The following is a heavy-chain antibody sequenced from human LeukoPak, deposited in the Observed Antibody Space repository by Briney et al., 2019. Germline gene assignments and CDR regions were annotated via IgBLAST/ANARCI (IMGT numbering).Heavy chain of an antibody. J-gene: IGHJ4*02. CDR2: ISGSGGST. Sequence: GGSLRLSCAASGFTFSNYAMSWVRQAPGKGLEWVSAISGSGGSTYHADSVKGRFTISSDNSKNTLYLQMNSLRAEDTAVYYCARHYYGSGSYYPYFDYWGQGILVTVPS. CDR1: GFTFSNYA. CDR3: ARHYYGSGSYYPYFDY. V-gene: IGHV3-23*01. D-gene: IGHD3-10*01.